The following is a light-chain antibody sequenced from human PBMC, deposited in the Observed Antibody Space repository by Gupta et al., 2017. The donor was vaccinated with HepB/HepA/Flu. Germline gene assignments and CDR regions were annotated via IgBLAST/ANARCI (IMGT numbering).Light chain of an antibody. CDR1: QSVSSN. J-gene: IGKJ1*01. V-gene: IGKV3-15*01. CDR2: DAS. CDR3: QQYNKWPGT. Sequence: IVMTQSPATLSVSPGERATLSCRASQSVSSNLAWYQQKRGQAPRLLIYDASTRAAGVPARFSGSGSGTEFALTISSLQSEDFAVYYCQQYNKWPGTFGQGTKVEIK.